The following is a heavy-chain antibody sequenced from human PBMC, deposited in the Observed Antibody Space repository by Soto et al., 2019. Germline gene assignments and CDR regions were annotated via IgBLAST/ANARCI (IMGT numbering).Heavy chain of an antibody. Sequence: SETLSLTCTVSGGSISSYYWSWIRQPPGKGLEWIGYIYYSGSTNYNPSLKSLVTISVDTSKNQFSLKLSSVTAADTAVYYCARQFDYGGSDAFDIWGQGTMVTVSS. CDR3: ARQFDYGGSDAFDI. CDR1: GGSISSYY. V-gene: IGHV4-59*08. CDR2: IYYSGST. D-gene: IGHD4-17*01. J-gene: IGHJ3*02.